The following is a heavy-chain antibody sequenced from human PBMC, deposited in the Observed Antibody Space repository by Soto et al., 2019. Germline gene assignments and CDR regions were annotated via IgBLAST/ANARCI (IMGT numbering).Heavy chain of an antibody. V-gene: IGHV5-10-1*01. CDR1: GYSFTSNW. J-gene: IGHJ2*01. Sequence: GESLKISCKGSGYSFTSNWINWVRQMPGKGLEWMGRIDPSDSYTNYSPSFQGHVTLSVDKSISTAYLQWSSLKASDTAMYYCATRAPGSSSGFYYWYADLWGRGTLVTVSS. D-gene: IGHD3-22*01. CDR3: ATRAPGSSSGFYYWYADL. CDR2: IDPSDSYT.